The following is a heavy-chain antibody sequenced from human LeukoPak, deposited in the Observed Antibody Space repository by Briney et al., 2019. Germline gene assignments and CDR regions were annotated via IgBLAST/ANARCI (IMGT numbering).Heavy chain of an antibody. CDR3: ARVKSSYGDQYYFDY. V-gene: IGHV3-23*01. CDR2: ISGSGGST. Sequence: GGSLRLSCAASGFTFSSYAMSWVRQAPGKGLEWVSAISGSGGSTYYADSVKGRFTISRDNSKNTLYLQMNSLRAEDTAVYYCARVKSSYGDQYYFDYWGQGTLVTVSS. D-gene: IGHD4-17*01. CDR1: GFTFSSYA. J-gene: IGHJ4*02.